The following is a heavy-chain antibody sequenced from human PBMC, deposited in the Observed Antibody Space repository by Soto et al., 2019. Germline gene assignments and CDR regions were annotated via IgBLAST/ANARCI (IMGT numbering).Heavy chain of an antibody. V-gene: IGHV3-30*03. CDR1: GFALRSYA. J-gene: IGHJ4*02. CDR3: ARDLSVAGPDY. CDR2: ISYDESDK. Sequence: GGSLRLCCAASGFALRSYAMHWVRQAPGKGLEWVAVISYDESDKYYADSLKGRFTISRDNSKNTLYLQMNSLRGEDTAVYYCARDLSVAGPDYWGQGTLVTVSS. D-gene: IGHD6-19*01.